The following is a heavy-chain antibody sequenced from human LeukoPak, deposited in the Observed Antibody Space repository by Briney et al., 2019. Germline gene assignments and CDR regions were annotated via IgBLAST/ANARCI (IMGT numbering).Heavy chain of an antibody. CDR2: IKSKTDGGTT. V-gene: IGHV3-15*01. D-gene: IGHD3-3*01. CDR1: GFTFSSYA. Sequence: GGSLRLSCAASGFTFSSYAMSWVRQAPGKGLEWVGRIKSKTDGGTTDYAAPVKGRFTISRDDSKNTLYLQMNSLKTEDTAVYYCTTDLGPDYDFWSGYYNSGAFDIWGQGTMVTVSS. J-gene: IGHJ3*02. CDR3: TTDLGPDYDFWSGYYNSGAFDI.